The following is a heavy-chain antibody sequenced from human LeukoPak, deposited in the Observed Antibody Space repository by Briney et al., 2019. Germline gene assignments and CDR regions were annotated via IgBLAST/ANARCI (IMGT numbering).Heavy chain of an antibody. CDR3: ARVEMATFHY. Sequence: SETLSLTCTVSGGSISSYYWSWIRQPPGKGLEWIGYIYYRGSTNYNPSLKSRVTISVDTSRNQFSLKLSSVTAADTAVYYCARVEMATFHYWGQGTLVTVSS. D-gene: IGHD5-24*01. J-gene: IGHJ4*02. CDR2: IYYRGST. CDR1: GGSISSYY. V-gene: IGHV4-59*01.